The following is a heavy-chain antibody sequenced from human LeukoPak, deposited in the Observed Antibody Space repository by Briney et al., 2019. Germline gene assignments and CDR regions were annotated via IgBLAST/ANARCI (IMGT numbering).Heavy chain of an antibody. CDR1: GGSISSSSYY. CDR2: TYYSGST. V-gene: IGHV4-39*01. CDR3: ARSAHCSSSSCYHDAFDI. D-gene: IGHD2-2*01. J-gene: IGHJ3*02. Sequence: PSETLSLTCTVSGGSISSSSYYWGWIRQPPRKGPEWIGSTYYSGSTYYNPSLKSRVTISVDTSKIQFSLMLSSVPAADTAVYCCARSAHCSSSSCYHDAFDIWGQGTMVTVS.